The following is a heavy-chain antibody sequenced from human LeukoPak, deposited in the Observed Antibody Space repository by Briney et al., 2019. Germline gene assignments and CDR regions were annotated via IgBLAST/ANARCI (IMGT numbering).Heavy chain of an antibody. V-gene: IGHV4-38-2*02. D-gene: IGHD4-23*01. CDR3: AREGNGGNSFFDY. CDR2: IYHSGST. CDR1: GYSISSGYY. Sequence: PSETLSLTCDVSGYSISSGYYWGWIRQPPGKGLEWIGSIYHSGSTYYNPSLKSRVTISVDTSKNQFSLKLSSVTAADTAVYYCAREGNGGNSFFDYWGQGTLVTVSS. J-gene: IGHJ4*02.